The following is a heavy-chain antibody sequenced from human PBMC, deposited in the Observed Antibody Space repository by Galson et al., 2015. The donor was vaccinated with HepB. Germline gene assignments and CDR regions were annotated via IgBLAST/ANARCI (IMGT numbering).Heavy chain of an antibody. D-gene: IGHD6-13*01. Sequence: CAISGDSVSSNSAAWNWIRQSPSRGLEWLGRTYCRSKCYNDYAVSVKSRITINPDTSKNQFSLQLDSVTPEDTAVYYCAREAYTSSPRYGMDVWGQGTSVTVSS. J-gene: IGHJ6*02. CDR1: GDSVSSNSAA. CDR3: AREAYTSSPRYGMDV. V-gene: IGHV6-1*01. CDR2: TYCRSKCYN.